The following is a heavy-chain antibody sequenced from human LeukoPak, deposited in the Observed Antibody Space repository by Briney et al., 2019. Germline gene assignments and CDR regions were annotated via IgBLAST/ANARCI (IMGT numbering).Heavy chain of an antibody. Sequence: PGGSLRLSCAASGFTFSTYDMHWVRQATGKGLEWVSGINFAGDTYYPGSVKGRFTISRDNAKNSLYLQMNSLRAEDTAVYYCARDSPRGFYGSGSYSSHDAFDIWGQGTMVTVSS. J-gene: IGHJ3*02. D-gene: IGHD3-10*01. CDR2: INFAGDT. CDR1: GFTFSTYD. V-gene: IGHV3-13*04. CDR3: ARDSPRGFYGSGSYSSHDAFDI.